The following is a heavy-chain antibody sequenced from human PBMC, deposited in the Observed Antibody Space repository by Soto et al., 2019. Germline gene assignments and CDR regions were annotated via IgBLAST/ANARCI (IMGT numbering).Heavy chain of an antibody. CDR1: GYTFTGYY. V-gene: IGHV1-2*04. CDR2: INPNSGGT. Sequence: QVQLVQSGAEVKKPGASVKVSCKASGYTFTGYYMHWVRQAPGQGLEWMGWINPNSGGTNYAQKFQGWVTMTRDTSISTAYMELSRLRSDDTAVYYCARGLLDRAGWAYDAFDIWGQGTMVTVSS. CDR3: ARGLLDRAGWAYDAFDI. D-gene: IGHD3-10*01. J-gene: IGHJ3*02.